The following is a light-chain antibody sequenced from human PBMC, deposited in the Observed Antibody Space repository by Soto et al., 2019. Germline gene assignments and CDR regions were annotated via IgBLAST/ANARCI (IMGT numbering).Light chain of an antibody. CDR2: DVS. J-gene: IGLJ2*01. Sequence: QSALTQPRSVSGSPGQSVTISCTGNSSDVGGYNYVSWYQQHPGKAPKFMIYDVSMRPSGVPDRFSGSKSGNTASLTISGLQAEDEADYYCCSYACRLGFLFGGGTKLTVL. CDR3: CSYACRLGFL. V-gene: IGLV2-11*01. CDR1: SSDVGGYNY.